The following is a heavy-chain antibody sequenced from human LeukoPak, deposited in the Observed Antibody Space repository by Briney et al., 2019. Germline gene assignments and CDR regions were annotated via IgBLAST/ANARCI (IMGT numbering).Heavy chain of an antibody. J-gene: IGHJ6*03. CDR1: GGSISSYY. Sequence: SETLSLTCTVSGGSISSYYWSWIRQPPGKGLEWIGYIYTSGSTNYNPSLKSRVTISVDTSKNQFPLKLSSVTAADTAVYYRARPHLTSYNYYMDVWGKGTTVTVSS. V-gene: IGHV4-4*09. CDR3: ARPHLTSYNYYMDV. CDR2: IYTSGST.